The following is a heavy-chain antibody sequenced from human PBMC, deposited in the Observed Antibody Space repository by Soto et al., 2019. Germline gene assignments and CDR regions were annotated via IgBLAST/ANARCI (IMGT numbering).Heavy chain of an antibody. CDR3: ARHRRTTVAKFYFDN. Sequence: PSETLSLTCTVSGDSISSDYYHWTWIRQSPGKGLEWIGYIHHSGNINYNPSLKSRVTISVDTSKNQFSLKLTSVTAADTAVYYCARHRRTTVAKFYFDNWGQGALVTVSS. CDR1: GDSISSDYYH. J-gene: IGHJ4*02. CDR2: IHHSGNI. D-gene: IGHD4-4*01. V-gene: IGHV4-61*01.